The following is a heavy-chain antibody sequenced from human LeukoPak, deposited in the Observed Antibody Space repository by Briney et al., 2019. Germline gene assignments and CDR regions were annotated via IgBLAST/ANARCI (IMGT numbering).Heavy chain of an antibody. CDR3: AKEGEWELLGGYFDY. J-gene: IGHJ4*02. V-gene: IGHV3-30*18. Sequence: PGGSLRLSCAASGFTFSSYGMHWVRQAPGKGLEWVAVISYDGSNKYYADSVKGRFTISRDNSKNTLYLQMNSLRAEDTAVCYCAKEGEWELLGGYFDYWGQGTLVTVSS. CDR2: ISYDGSNK. D-gene: IGHD1-26*01. CDR1: GFTFSSYG.